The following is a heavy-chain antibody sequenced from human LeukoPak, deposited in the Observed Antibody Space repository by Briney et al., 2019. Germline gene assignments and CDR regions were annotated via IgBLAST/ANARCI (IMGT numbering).Heavy chain of an antibody. CDR1: GFTFSSFW. CDR2: ISGSGGST. D-gene: IGHD6-19*01. Sequence: GGSLRLSCAASGFTFSSFWMSWVRQAPGKGLEWVSAISGSGGSTYYADSVKGRFTISRDNSKNTLYLQMNSLRAEDTAVYYCAKEGKSSGWPYFDYWGQGTLVTVSS. J-gene: IGHJ4*02. V-gene: IGHV3-23*01. CDR3: AKEGKSSGWPYFDY.